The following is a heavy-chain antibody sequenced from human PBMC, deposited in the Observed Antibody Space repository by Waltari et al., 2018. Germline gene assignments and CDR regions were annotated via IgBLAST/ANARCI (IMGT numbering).Heavy chain of an antibody. J-gene: IGHJ3*02. CDR3: ARLPISLGVGSVFDI. CDR1: GGSISSSTYY. Sequence: QMQLQESGLGLVKPSEPLSLTCTVSGGSISSSTYYWGWIRQPPGKGLEWIGNIYYSGSTYYKPPLKSRLTISVDTSKNQFSLNLRSVTAADTAVYYCARLPISLGVGSVFDIWGQGTMVTVSS. CDR2: IYYSGST. V-gene: IGHV4-39*01. D-gene: IGHD2-15*01.